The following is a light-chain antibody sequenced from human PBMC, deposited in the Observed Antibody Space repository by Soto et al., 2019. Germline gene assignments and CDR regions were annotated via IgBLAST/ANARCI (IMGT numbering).Light chain of an antibody. CDR3: CSYAGTTTFVV. V-gene: IGLV2-23*02. J-gene: IGLJ2*01. Sequence: QSALTQPASVSGSPGQSITISCTGTSSDVGRYNLVSWFQQHPGKAPELMIYEVTQRPSGVSDRFSGSKSGNTASLTISGLQAEDEADYYCCSYAGTTTFVVFGGGTKLTVL. CDR1: SSDVGRYNL. CDR2: EVT.